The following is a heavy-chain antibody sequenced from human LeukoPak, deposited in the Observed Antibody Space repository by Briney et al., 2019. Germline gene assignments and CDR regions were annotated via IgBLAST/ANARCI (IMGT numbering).Heavy chain of an antibody. CDR2: INHSGST. Sequence: SETLSLTCAVYGGSFSGYYWSWIRQPPGKGLEWIGEINHSGSTNYNPSLKSRVTISVDTSKNQFSLKLSSVTAADTAVYYCARGHGDNPFDYWGQGTLVTVSS. V-gene: IGHV4-34*01. CDR3: ARGHGDNPFDY. J-gene: IGHJ4*02. D-gene: IGHD4-17*01. CDR1: GGSFSGYY.